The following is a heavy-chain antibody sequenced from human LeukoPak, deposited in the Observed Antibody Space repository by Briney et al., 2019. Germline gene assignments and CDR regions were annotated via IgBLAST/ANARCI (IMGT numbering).Heavy chain of an antibody. Sequence: GGSLRLSCAASGFTFSDSYMSWIRQAPGKGLEWVSYITSSSDYTNYVDSVKGRFTISRDNAKNSLYLQMNSLRAEDTAVYYCARERVGRDGHSNFDYWGQGTLVTVSS. CDR1: GFTFSDSY. CDR2: ITSSSDYT. D-gene: IGHD5-24*01. V-gene: IGHV3-11*05. J-gene: IGHJ4*02. CDR3: ARERVGRDGHSNFDY.